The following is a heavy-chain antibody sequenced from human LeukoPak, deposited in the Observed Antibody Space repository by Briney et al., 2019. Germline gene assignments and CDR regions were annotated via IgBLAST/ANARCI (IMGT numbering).Heavy chain of an antibody. Sequence: SETLSLTCTVSGGSISSGSYYWTWIRQPAGKGLEWIGRIYTSGSTNYNPSLKSRLTISADTSKNQFSLMLTSVTAADTAIYYCARDGYRVTGYYYYMDVWGKGTTVTVS. CDR3: ARDGYRVTGYYYYMDV. CDR1: GGSISSGSYY. D-gene: IGHD5-12*01. J-gene: IGHJ6*03. CDR2: IYTSGST. V-gene: IGHV4-61*02.